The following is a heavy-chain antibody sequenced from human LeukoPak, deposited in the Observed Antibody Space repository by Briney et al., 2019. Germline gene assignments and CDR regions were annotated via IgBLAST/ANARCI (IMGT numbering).Heavy chain of an antibody. CDR3: AGGLYYFGSGKSDWFDP. J-gene: IGHJ5*02. CDR2: ISGYNGDT. Sequence: GASVKVSCKASGYTFTNYAISWVRQAPGQGLEWMGWISGYNGDTNYAQKLQGRLTMTTDTSTTTAYMELSSLRSDDTAVYYCAGGLYYFGSGKSDWFDPWGQGTLVTVSS. CDR1: GYTFTNYA. V-gene: IGHV1-18*01. D-gene: IGHD3-10*01.